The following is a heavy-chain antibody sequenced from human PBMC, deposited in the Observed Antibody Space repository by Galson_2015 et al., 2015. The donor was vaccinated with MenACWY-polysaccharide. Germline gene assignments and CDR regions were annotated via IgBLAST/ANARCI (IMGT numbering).Heavy chain of an antibody. CDR3: TKDHGGSRCAIDY. CDR1: GFTFDSYP. Sequence: ALRLGCAAWGFTFDSYPMSWVRQAPGKELEWVSAIPGSGGDTFYTDSGRGRFTISRDNARNTLYLQLNSLRADEPAVYYCTKDHGGSRCAIDYWGQGTLVTVSS. D-gene: IGHD6-19*01. CDR2: IPGSGGDT. V-gene: IGHV3-23*01. J-gene: IGHJ4*02.